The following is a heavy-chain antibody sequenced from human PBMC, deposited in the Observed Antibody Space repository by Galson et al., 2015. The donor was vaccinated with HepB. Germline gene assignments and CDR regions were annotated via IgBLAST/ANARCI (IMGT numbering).Heavy chain of an antibody. V-gene: IGHV3-7*03. CDR3: ARDDHGGWYTYGMDV. Sequence: SLRLSCAASRFTFNTYWMSWVRQAPGKGLEWVANIKQDGSEKYYVDSVKGRFTISRDNAKNSLFLQMNSLRDEDTAVYYCARDDHGGWYTYGMDVWGQGTTVTVSS. CDR2: IKQDGSEK. J-gene: IGHJ6*02. CDR1: RFTFNTYW. D-gene: IGHD6-19*01.